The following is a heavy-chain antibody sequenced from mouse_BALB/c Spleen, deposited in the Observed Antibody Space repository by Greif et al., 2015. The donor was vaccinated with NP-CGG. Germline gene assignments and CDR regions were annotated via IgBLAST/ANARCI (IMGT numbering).Heavy chain of an antibody. CDR3: ARYDGYSGMDY. D-gene: IGHD2-3*01. Sequence: EVQLQQSGAELVKPGASVKLSCTASGFNIKDTYMHWVKQRPEQGLEWIGRIDPANGNTKYDPKFQGKATITADTSSNTAYLQLSSLTSEDTAVYYCARYDGYSGMDYWGQGTSVTVSS. J-gene: IGHJ4*01. V-gene: IGHV14-3*02. CDR2: IDPANGNT. CDR1: GFNIKDTY.